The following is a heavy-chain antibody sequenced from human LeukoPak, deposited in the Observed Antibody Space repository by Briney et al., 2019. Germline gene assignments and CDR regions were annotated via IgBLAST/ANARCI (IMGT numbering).Heavy chain of an antibody. CDR1: GGSISRYY. CDR3: ARQSISGSSLSYFDY. V-gene: IGHV4-59*01. CDR2: IYDSGST. D-gene: IGHD3-22*01. J-gene: IGHJ4*02. Sequence: SETLSLTCTVSGGSISRYYWSWIRQPPGKGLEWIGNIYDSGSTNYNPSLKSRLTISVDTSKNQCSLKLSSVTAADTAVYYCARQSISGSSLSYFDYWGQGTLVNVSS.